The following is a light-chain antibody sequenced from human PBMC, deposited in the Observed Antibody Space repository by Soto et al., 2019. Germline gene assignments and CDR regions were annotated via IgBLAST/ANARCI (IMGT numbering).Light chain of an antibody. CDR2: AAS. J-gene: IGKJ5*01. CDR1: QGISTY. V-gene: IGKV1-39*01. CDR3: QKLHNFPLT. Sequence: DIQMTQSPSSLSASVGDRVTITCRASQGISTYLNWYQQKPGKAPKFLIYAASSLQSGVPSRFSVIVYGTELTITISSLQPDDGESYDGQKLHNFPLTFGQGTRLEIK.